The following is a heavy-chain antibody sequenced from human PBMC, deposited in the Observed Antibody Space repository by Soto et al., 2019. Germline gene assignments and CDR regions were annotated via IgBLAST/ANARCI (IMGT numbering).Heavy chain of an antibody. V-gene: IGHV4-61*08. Sequence: SETLSLTCTVSGGSISSGDYYWSWIRQPPGKGLEWIGYIYYSGSTNYNPSLKSRVTISVDTSKNQFSLKLSSVTAADTAVYYCARDYGDYVIDYWGQGTLVTVSS. CDR2: IYYSGST. D-gene: IGHD4-17*01. CDR1: GGSISSGDYY. CDR3: ARDYGDYVIDY. J-gene: IGHJ4*02.